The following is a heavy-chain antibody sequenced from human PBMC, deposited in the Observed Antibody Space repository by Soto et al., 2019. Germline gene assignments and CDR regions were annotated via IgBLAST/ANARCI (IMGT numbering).Heavy chain of an antibody. Sequence: SETLSLTWTVSGGSISSYYWSWIRQPPGKGLEWIGYIYYSGSTNYNPSLKSRVTISVDTSKNQFSLKLSSVTAADTAVYYCARVWGSAFAIWGQGTMVTVSS. V-gene: IGHV4-59*01. D-gene: IGHD7-27*01. CDR1: GGSISSYY. CDR2: IYYSGST. J-gene: IGHJ3*02. CDR3: ARVWGSAFAI.